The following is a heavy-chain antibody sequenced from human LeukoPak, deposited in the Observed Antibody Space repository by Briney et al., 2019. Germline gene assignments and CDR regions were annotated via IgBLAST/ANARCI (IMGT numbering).Heavy chain of an antibody. J-gene: IGHJ5*02. Sequence: ASVKVSCKASGYTFTSYGISWVRQAPGQGLEWMGWISAYSGNTNYAQKLQGRVTMTTDTSTSTAYMELRSLRSDDTAVYYCARGAYDFWSNWFDPWGQGTLVTVSS. CDR3: ARGAYDFWSNWFDP. D-gene: IGHD3-3*01. V-gene: IGHV1-18*01. CDR2: ISAYSGNT. CDR1: GYTFTSYG.